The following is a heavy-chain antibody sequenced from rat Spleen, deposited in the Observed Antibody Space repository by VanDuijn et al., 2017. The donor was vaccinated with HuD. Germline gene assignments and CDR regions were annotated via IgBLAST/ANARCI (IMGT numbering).Heavy chain of an antibody. CDR2: INYDGSRT. D-gene: IGHD1-4*01. CDR3: ARLPGSRIYDMDV. J-gene: IGHJ4*01. V-gene: IGHV5-29*01. CDR1: GFTFSDYY. Sequence: EVQLVESDGGLVQPGGSLKLSCAASGFTFSDYYMAWVRQAPTKGLEWVATINYDGSRTDYRDSVKGRFTISRDNTKTTLYLQMDSLRSEDTATYYCARLPGSRIYDMDVWGRGASVTVSS.